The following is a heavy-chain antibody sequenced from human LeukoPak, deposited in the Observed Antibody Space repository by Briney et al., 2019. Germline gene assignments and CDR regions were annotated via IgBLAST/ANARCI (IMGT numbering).Heavy chain of an antibody. V-gene: IGHV4-34*01. CDR1: GGSFSDYY. CDR2: INHSGSTT. J-gene: IGHJ4*02. CDR3: ARVVDFWSGYYSY. D-gene: IGHD3-3*01. Sequence: SETLSLTCAVYGGSFSDYYWSWIRQPPGKGLEWIGEINHSGSTTNYNPSLKNRVTISVDTSKNQFSLKLSSVTAADTAVYYCARVVDFWSGYYSYWGQGTLVTVSS.